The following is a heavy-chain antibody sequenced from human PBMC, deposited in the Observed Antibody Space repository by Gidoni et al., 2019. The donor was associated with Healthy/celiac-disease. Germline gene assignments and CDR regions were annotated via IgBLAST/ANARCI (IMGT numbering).Heavy chain of an antibody. CDR2: IYPGDSDN. CDR1: GHSFTSYW. V-gene: IGHV5-51*03. Sequence: EVQLVKSGAEVQKPGESLKISCKGSGHSFTSYWIGWVRQMPGKGLEWMGIIYPGDSDNRYSPSFQGQVTISADNSISTAYLQWSSLKASDTAMYYCARRGSSGWYIVSDAFDIWGQGTMVTVSS. CDR3: ARRGSSGWYIVSDAFDI. D-gene: IGHD6-19*01. J-gene: IGHJ3*02.